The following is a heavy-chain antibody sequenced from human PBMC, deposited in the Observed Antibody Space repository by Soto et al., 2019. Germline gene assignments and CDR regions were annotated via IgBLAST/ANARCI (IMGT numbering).Heavy chain of an antibody. V-gene: IGHV3-23*01. CDR3: AKTLRAKVPPLDY. J-gene: IGHJ4*02. Sequence: GGSMRLSCPASGFTCTSYDMARVRQAPGKGLEWVSHISGTGSSTYFADSVKGRFTLSRDSSRNTLYLQMSGLTVEDTAVYFCAKTLRAKVPPLDYWGLGTLVTASS. CDR1: GFTCTSYD. CDR2: ISGTGSST.